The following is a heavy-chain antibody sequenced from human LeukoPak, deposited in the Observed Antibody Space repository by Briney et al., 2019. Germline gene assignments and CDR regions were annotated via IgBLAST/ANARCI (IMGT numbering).Heavy chain of an antibody. V-gene: IGHV4-31*03. CDR3: GRGAPPDS. J-gene: IGHJ4*02. CDR2: IYNSGST. Sequence: PSQTLSLTCIVSGASFNTGDYYWNWIRQHPGKGLEWIGYIYNSGSTYYNPSLKSRVTISVDTSKNHFSLRLTSVTAADSAVYYCGRGAPPDSWGQGTLVTVSS. CDR1: GASFNTGDYY.